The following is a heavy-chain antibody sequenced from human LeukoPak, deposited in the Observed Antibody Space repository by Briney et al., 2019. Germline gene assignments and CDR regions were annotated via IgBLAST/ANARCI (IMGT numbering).Heavy chain of an antibody. CDR1: GFTFSSYW. J-gene: IGHJ4*02. CDR3: AREISLDYYFDY. V-gene: IGHV4-59*01. D-gene: IGHD1-1*01. Sequence: GSLRLSCAASGFTFSSYWMSWIRQPPGKGLEWIGYIYYSGSTNYNPSLKSRVTISVDTSKNQFSLKLSSVTAADTAVYYCAREISLDYYFDYWGQGTLVTVSS. CDR2: IYYSGST.